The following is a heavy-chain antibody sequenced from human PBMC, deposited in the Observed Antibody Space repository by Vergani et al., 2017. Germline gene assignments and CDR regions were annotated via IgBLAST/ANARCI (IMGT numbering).Heavy chain of an antibody. CDR2: ISSGGGDI. CDR1: GFTFDTYT. Sequence: EVQLVESGGGLVQPGGSLRLSCAGAGFTFDTYTMAYVRQAPGKGLEWVATISSGGGDIFYADSVKGRFTISRDNSKNTLFLQMNSLKDEDTAVYYCTTAWGLYYLHSEYFQYWGQGTLVSVSS. D-gene: IGHD3-10*01. V-gene: IGHV3-23*04. J-gene: IGHJ1*01. CDR3: TTAWGLYYLHSEYFQY.